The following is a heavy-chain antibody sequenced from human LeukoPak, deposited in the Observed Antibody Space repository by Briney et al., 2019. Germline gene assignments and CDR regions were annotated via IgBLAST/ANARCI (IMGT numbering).Heavy chain of an antibody. Sequence: GGSLRLSCAASGFTFSMFSMNWVRQAPGKGLEWVSSISSSGSDIYYADSVVGRFTISRDNAKNSLYLQMNSLRAEDTAVYYCARASYYYDTSAYSVYWGQGTLVTVSS. CDR3: ARASYYYDTSAYSVY. D-gene: IGHD3-22*01. V-gene: IGHV3-21*01. J-gene: IGHJ4*02. CDR2: ISSSGSDI. CDR1: GFTFSMFS.